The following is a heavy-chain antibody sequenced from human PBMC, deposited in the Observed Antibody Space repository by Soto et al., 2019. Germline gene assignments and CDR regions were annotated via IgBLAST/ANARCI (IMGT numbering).Heavy chain of an antibody. V-gene: IGHV1-69*13. CDR3: ARDWTHYDSSGPGDY. Sequence: SVKVSCKASGGTFSSYAISWVRQAPGQGLEWMGGINPIFGTTNYAQKFQGRVTITGDASTITAYMELSSLRSEDTAVYYCARDWTHYDSSGPGDYWGQGTLVTVSS. D-gene: IGHD3-22*01. CDR1: GGTFSSYA. J-gene: IGHJ4*02. CDR2: INPIFGTT.